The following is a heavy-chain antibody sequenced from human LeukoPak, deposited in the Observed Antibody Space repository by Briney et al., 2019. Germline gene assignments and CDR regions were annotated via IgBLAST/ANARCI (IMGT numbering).Heavy chain of an antibody. J-gene: IGHJ4*02. V-gene: IGHV3-48*03. CDR3: GRLTAYYSDY. CDR1: GFTFSNSE. Sequence: GGSLTLSCAASGFTFSNSEMNWVRQAPGKGLEWLSFISITGGTTHYAVSVRGRFTISRDNAQSSLFLQMNNLRAEDTAVYYCGRLTAYYSDYWGQGTLVTVSS. CDR2: ISITGGTT.